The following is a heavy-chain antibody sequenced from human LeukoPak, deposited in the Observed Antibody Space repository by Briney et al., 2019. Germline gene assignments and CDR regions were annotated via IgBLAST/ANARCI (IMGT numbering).Heavy chain of an antibody. CDR1: GFTFSTFA. V-gene: IGHV3-21*01. J-gene: IGHJ4*02. CDR3: ARVSIFGVVIANDY. CDR2: ITGGGDYM. D-gene: IGHD3-16*02. Sequence: PGGSLRLSCVAFGFTFSTFAMSWVRQAPGKGLQWVSTITGGGDYMYNADPVKGRFTISRDDSKNSLYLHMNSLRAEDTAVYYCARVSIFGVVIANDYWGQGTVVTVSS.